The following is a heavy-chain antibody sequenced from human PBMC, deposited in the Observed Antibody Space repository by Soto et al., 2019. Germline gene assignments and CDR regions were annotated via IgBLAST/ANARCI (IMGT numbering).Heavy chain of an antibody. Sequence: QVQLVQSGAEVKKPGASVKVSCKASGYTFTSYDINWVRQATGQGLEWMGWMNPNSGNTGYAQKCQGRVTMTRNTSISTAYMELSSLRSEDTAVYYCARARRLSRGYYYYMAVWAKGTTVTVSS. CDR2: MNPNSGNT. D-gene: IGHD3-22*01. CDR3: ARARRLSRGYYYYMAV. J-gene: IGHJ6*03. V-gene: IGHV1-8*01. CDR1: GYTFTSYD.